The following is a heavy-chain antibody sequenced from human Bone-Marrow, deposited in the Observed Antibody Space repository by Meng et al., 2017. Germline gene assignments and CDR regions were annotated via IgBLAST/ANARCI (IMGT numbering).Heavy chain of an antibody. Sequence: GESLKISCAASGFTFSSYWMSWVRQAPEKGLEWVSSISSSSSYIYYADSVKGRFTVSRDNSKNTVYLQMNSLRAEDTAVYYCAKGLRYFDWLFDYWGQGTLVTVSS. CDR3: AKGLRYFDWLFDY. D-gene: IGHD3-9*01. V-gene: IGHV3-21*04. CDR1: GFTFSSYW. CDR2: ISSSSSYI. J-gene: IGHJ4*02.